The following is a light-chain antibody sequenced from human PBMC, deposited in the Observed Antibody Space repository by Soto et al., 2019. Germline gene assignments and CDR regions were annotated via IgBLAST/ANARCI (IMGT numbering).Light chain of an antibody. J-gene: IGKJ1*01. CDR2: ASS. CDR3: QQCYSTPRT. V-gene: IGKV1-39*01. CDR1: QSISSY. Sequence: DIHMTQSPSALSASVGDRGTITCPASQSISSYLTWYQQKPGKAPKLLIYASSSLPSGVSSRFSGSGSGTDFTLTISSLQPEDFATYYCQQCYSTPRTFGQGTKVDIK.